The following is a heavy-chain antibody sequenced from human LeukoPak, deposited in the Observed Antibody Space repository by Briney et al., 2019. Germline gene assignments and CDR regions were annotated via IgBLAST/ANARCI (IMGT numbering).Heavy chain of an antibody. V-gene: IGHV3-33*01. CDR2: IWYDGSNK. CDR3: ARGPRPEPQWLVLAY. Sequence: GGSLRLSCAASGFTFSSYGRHWGRQAPGKGLEWVAVIWYDGSNKYYADSVKGRFTISRDNSKNTLYLQMNSLRAEDTAVYYCARGPRPEPQWLVLAYWGQGTLVTVSS. CDR1: GFTFSSYG. J-gene: IGHJ4*02. D-gene: IGHD6-19*01.